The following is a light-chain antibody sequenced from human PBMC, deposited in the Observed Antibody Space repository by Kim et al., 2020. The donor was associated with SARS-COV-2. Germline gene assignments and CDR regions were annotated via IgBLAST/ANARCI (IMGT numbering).Light chain of an antibody. J-gene: IGLJ3*02. CDR1: SSNIGINT. Sequence: QSALTQPPSVSGTPGQGVTISCSGSSSNIGINTVSWYQQIPGAAPKLLIRSHNERPSGVPDRFSSSKSGTSASLAISGLQSEDEADYYCQAWDDSLNGRVFGGGTKVTVL. CDR2: SHN. V-gene: IGLV1-44*01. CDR3: QAWDDSLNGRV.